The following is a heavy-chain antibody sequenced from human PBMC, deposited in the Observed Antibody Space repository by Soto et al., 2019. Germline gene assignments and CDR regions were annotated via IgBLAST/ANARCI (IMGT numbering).Heavy chain of an antibody. Sequence: SLTFTVSGGSISSGDYYWSWIRQPPGKGLEWIVYIYYSGSTYYNPXXKSRVTIXXDTSKNQFSLXLSSVXSSDTAVYYCAREFYYDSSGHAFDIWCQGTMVTGS. CDR3: AREFYYDSSGHAFDI. CDR1: GGSISSGDYY. V-gene: IGHV4-30-4*01. J-gene: IGHJ3*02. CDR2: IYYSGST. D-gene: IGHD3-22*01.